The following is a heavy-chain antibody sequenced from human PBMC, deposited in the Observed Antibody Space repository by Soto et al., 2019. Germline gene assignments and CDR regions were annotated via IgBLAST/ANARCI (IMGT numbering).Heavy chain of an antibody. CDR2: ISSSSSNI. J-gene: IGHJ4*02. CDR3: AREPYSIEARRGFLDY. V-gene: IGHV3-21*01. Sequence: GGSLRLSCAASGFTFSSYGMHWVRQAPGKGLEWVSSISSSSSNIYYADSVKGRFTISRDNAKNSLYLQMNSLRAEDTAVYYCAREPYSIEARRGFLDYWGQGTLVTVSS. CDR1: GFTFSSYG. D-gene: IGHD6-6*01.